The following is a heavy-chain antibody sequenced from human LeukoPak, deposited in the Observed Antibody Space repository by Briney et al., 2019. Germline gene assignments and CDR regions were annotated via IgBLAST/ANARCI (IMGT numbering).Heavy chain of an antibody. Sequence: GESLKISCKGSGYSFTSYWIGWVRQMPGKGLEWMGIIYPGDSDTRYSPSFQGQVTISADKSISTAYLQWSSLKASDTAMYYCARGRGCSSTSCQYYDFWSGRANWFDPWGQGTLVTVSS. CDR3: ARGRGCSSTSCQYYDFWSGRANWFDP. V-gene: IGHV5-51*01. D-gene: IGHD3-3*01. J-gene: IGHJ5*02. CDR1: GYSFTSYW. CDR2: IYPGDSDT.